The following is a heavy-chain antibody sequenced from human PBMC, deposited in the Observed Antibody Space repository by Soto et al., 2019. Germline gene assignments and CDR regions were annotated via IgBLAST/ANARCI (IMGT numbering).Heavy chain of an antibody. V-gene: IGHV4-30-4*01. CDR2: KYYSGAT. Sequence: SETLSLTCTVSGGSIKSDYYWAWVRQPPGGGLQWMGYKYYSGATDSDPSLEARVSFSVDTFKNQFFLNLTSVTVADTAVYFCARGRPNYFYYGLDVWGPGXPVTVYS. CDR1: GGSIKSDYY. J-gene: IGHJ6*02. CDR3: ARGRPNYFYYGLDV.